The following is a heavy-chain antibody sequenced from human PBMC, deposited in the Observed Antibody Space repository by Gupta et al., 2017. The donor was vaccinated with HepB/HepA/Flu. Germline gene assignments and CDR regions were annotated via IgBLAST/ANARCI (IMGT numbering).Heavy chain of an antibody. D-gene: IGHD1-1*01. V-gene: IGHV3-7*01. Sequence: EVQLVESGGGLVQPGGSLRLSCAASGFTFSSYWMRWVRQAPGKGLEGVANIKQDGSEKYYVDSVKGRFTISRDNAKNSLYLQMNSLRAEDTAVYYCARDELVGYYYYGMDVWGQGTTVTVSS. CDR2: IKQDGSEK. CDR3: ARDELVGYYYYGMDV. CDR1: GFTFSSYW. J-gene: IGHJ6*02.